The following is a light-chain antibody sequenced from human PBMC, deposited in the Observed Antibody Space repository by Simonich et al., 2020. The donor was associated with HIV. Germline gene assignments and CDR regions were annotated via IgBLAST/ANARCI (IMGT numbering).Light chain of an antibody. J-gene: IGLJ2*01. CDR1: SSNLGSNT. CDR3: CSYAGSHVV. Sequence: QTVMTQPPSASGTPGPRAPISCSGSSSNLGSNTVNWYQQLPGTAPKLLIYSNNQRPSGVPDRFSGSKSGTSASLAISVLQSEDEADYYCCSYAGSHVVFGGGTKLTVL. V-gene: IGLV1-44*01. CDR2: SNN.